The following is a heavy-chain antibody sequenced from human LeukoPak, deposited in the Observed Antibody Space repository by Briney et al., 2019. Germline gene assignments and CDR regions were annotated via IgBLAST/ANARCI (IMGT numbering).Heavy chain of an antibody. D-gene: IGHD4-17*01. V-gene: IGHV3-30*04. Sequence: QPGGSLKLSCAASGFTFSGSAMHWVRQAPGKGLEWVAVISYDGSNKYYADSVKGRFTISRDNSKNTLYLQMNSLRAEDTAVYYCAKDNVGYGDYEFIFDYWGQGTLVTVSS. CDR3: AKDNVGYGDYEFIFDY. CDR2: ISYDGSNK. CDR1: GFTFSGSA. J-gene: IGHJ4*02.